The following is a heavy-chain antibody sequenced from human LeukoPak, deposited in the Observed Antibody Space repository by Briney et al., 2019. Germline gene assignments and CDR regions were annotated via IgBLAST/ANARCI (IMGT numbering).Heavy chain of an antibody. J-gene: IGHJ4*02. D-gene: IGHD2-15*01. CDR2: ISYDGSNK. V-gene: IGHV3-30*04. CDR3: ATRYCSGGSCYSYYFDY. Sequence: PGGSLRLSCAASAFTFSSYEMNWVRQAPGKGLEWVAVISYDGSNKYYADSVKGRFTISRDNSKNTLYLQMNSLRAEDTAVYYCATRYCSGGSCYSYYFDYWGQGTLVTVSS. CDR1: AFTFSSYE.